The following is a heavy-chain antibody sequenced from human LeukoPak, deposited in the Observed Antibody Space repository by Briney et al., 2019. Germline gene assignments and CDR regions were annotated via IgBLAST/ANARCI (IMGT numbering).Heavy chain of an antibody. CDR2: INPNSGGT. D-gene: IGHD3-22*01. V-gene: IGHV1-2*02. J-gene: IGHJ1*01. CDR3: ARGDGVNYYDSSGFQH. CDR1: GYTFTGYY. Sequence: ASVKVSCKASGYTFTGYYMYWVRQAPGQGLEWMGWINPNSGGTNYAQKFQGRVTMTRDTSISTAYMELSRLRSDDTAVYYCARGDGVNYYDSSGFQHWGQGTLVTVSS.